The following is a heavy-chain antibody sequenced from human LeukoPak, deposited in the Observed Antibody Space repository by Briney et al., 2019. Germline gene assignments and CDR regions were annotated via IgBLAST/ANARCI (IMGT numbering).Heavy chain of an antibody. D-gene: IGHD3-10*01. CDR3: ARQGTHYGSGSSLNY. Sequence: SQTLSLTCTVSGGSISSGGYYWSWIRQPPGKGLEWIGYIYHSGSTYYNPSLKSRVTISVDRSKNQFSLKLSSVTAADTAVYYCARQGTHYGSGSSLNYWGQGTLVTVSS. V-gene: IGHV4-30-2*01. CDR2: IYHSGST. CDR1: GGSISSGGYY. J-gene: IGHJ4*02.